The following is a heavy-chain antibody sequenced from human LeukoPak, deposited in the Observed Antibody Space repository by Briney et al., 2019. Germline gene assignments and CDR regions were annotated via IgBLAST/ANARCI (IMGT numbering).Heavy chain of an antibody. CDR3: AKDERMVRGVSAFDI. CDR2: ISGSGGST. CDR1: GFTFSSYA. D-gene: IGHD3-10*01. Sequence: RGSPRLSCAASGFTFSSYAMSWVRQAPGKGLEWVSAISGSGGSTYYADSVKGRFTISGDNSKNTLYLQMNSLRAEDTAVYYCAKDERMVRGVSAFDIWGQGTMVTVSS. J-gene: IGHJ3*02. V-gene: IGHV3-23*01.